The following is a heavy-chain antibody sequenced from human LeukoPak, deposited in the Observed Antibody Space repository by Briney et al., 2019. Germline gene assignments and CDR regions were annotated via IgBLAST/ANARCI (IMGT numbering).Heavy chain of an antibody. CDR1: GFTFSSYA. CDR2: ISGSGGST. D-gene: IGHD6-19*01. Sequence: PGGSLRLSCAASGFTFSSYAMSWVRQAPGKGLEWVSAISGSGGSTYYADSVKGRFTISRDNSKNTLYLQMNSLRAEDTAVYYCARDLGMQWLVLRYWGQGTLVTVSS. CDR3: ARDLGMQWLVLRY. J-gene: IGHJ4*02. V-gene: IGHV3-23*01.